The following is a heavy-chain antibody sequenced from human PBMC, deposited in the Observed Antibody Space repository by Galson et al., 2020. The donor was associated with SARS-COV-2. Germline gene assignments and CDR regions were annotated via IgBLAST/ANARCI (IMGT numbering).Heavy chain of an antibody. CDR3: ARGGDYVRNWFDP. D-gene: IGHD4-17*01. J-gene: IGHJ5*02. CDR2: IYHSGTT. V-gene: IGHV4-59*01. Sequence: ASETLSLTCSVSGGSIRRNYWSWIRQPPGKTLEWIGYIYHSGTTNYNPSLKSRVTMSVDTSKNQFSLKLSYVTAGDTAVYYCARGGDYVRNWFDPWGQGTLVTVSP. CDR1: GGSIRRNY.